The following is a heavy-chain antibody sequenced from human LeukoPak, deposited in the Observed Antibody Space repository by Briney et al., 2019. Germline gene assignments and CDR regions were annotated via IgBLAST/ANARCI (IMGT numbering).Heavy chain of an antibody. CDR2: INPNTGNP. CDR1: GHTLSSYA. J-gene: IGHJ3*02. CDR3: AARGGPGSFDAFDI. Sequence: ASVKVSCTAFGHTLSSYAMTWVRQAPGQGLEWMGWINPNTGNPIYAQDFKGRFVFSLDTSVNTAYLQISSLKPEDSAVYYCAARGGPGSFDAFDIWGQGTMVTVSP. V-gene: IGHV7-4-1*02. D-gene: IGHD3-10*01.